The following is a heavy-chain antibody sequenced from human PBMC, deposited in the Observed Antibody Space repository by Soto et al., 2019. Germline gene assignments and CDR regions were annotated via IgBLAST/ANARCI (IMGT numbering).Heavy chain of an antibody. CDR3: ARLAKYCSGGSCYKGIDY. CDR1: GGSISSSSYY. J-gene: IGHJ4*02. CDR2: IYYSGST. Sequence: SETLSLTCTVSGGSISSSSYYWGWIRQPPVKGLEWIGSIYYSGSTYYNPSLKSRVTISVDTSKNQFSLKLSSVTAADTAVYYCARLAKYCSGGSCYKGIDYWGQGTLVTVSS. V-gene: IGHV4-39*01. D-gene: IGHD2-15*01.